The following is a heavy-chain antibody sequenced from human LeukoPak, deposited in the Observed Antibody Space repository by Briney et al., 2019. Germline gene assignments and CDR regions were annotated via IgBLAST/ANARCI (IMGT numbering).Heavy chain of an antibody. V-gene: IGHV1-69*13. J-gene: IGHJ5*02. CDR3: AREGDSSGYYLTNNWFDP. CDR2: IIPIFGTA. D-gene: IGHD3-22*01. CDR1: GYTFTSYG. Sequence: SVKVSCKASGYTFTSYGVSWVRQAPGQGLEWMGGIIPIFGTANYAQKFQGRVTITADESTSTAYMELSSLRSEDTAVYYCAREGDSSGYYLTNNWFDPWGQGTLVTVSS.